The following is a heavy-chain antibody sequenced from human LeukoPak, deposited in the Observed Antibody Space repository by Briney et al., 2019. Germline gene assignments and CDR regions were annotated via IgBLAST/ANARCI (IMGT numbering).Heavy chain of an antibody. D-gene: IGHD1-1*01. J-gene: IGHJ3*02. V-gene: IGHV1-18*01. Sequence: ASVTVSCTASGYTFTSYGISWVRQAPGQGLEWMGWISAYNGNTNYAQKLQGRVTMTTDTSTSTAYMELRSLRSDDTAVYYCARDTTGTTPFSFDIWGQGTMVTVSS. CDR2: ISAYNGNT. CDR3: ARDTTGTTPFSFDI. CDR1: GYTFTSYG.